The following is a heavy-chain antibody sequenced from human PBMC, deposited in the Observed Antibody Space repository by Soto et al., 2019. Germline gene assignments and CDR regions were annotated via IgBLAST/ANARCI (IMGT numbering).Heavy chain of an antibody. CDR2: INPNTGGT. Sequence: QVQLDQSGAEVKKPGASVKVSCRASGYTFTRYSVHWVRQAPGQGLEWMGWINPNTGGTRFAPKFEGRVTLTTDPSVRTVYMEVRSLRSDDTAVFYCSVYFDDLQEASFWGQGTLVTVTS. D-gene: IGHD2-8*01. CDR1: GYTFTRYS. V-gene: IGHV1-2*02. J-gene: IGHJ1*01. CDR3: SVYFDDLQEASF.